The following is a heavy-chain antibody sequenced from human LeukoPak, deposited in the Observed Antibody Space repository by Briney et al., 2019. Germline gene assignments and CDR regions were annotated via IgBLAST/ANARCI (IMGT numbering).Heavy chain of an antibody. J-gene: IGHJ4*02. CDR3: ARHVTGYCSGCSCPYYFDY. V-gene: IGHV4-59*08. D-gene: IGHD2-15*01. CDR2: IDDSGIA. CDR1: GGSISRYY. Sequence: SETLSLTCTVSGGSISRYYWSWIRQPPGRGLEWIAYIDDSGIARYNPSLNSRATISVDTSKYQFSLRLSSVTAADTAVYYCARHVTGYCSGCSCPYYFDYWGQGTLVTVSS.